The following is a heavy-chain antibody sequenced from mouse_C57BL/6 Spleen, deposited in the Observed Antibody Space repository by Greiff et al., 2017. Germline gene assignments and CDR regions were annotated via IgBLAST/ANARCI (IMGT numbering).Heavy chain of an antibody. J-gene: IGHJ3*01. V-gene: IGHV1-26*01. CDR1: GYTFTDYY. CDR2: INPNNGGT. Sequence: VQLQQSGPELVKPGASVKISCKASGYTFTDYYMNWVKQSHGKSLEWIGDINPNNGGTSYNQKFKGKATLTVDKSSSTAYMELRSLTSEDSAVYYCARFDSYYVPWFAYWGQGTLVPVSA. CDR3: ARFDSYYVPWFAY. D-gene: IGHD2-12*01.